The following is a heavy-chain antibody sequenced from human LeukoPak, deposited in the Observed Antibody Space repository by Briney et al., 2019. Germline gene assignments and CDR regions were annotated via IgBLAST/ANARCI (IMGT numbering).Heavy chain of an antibody. J-gene: IGHJ4*02. CDR1: GFTFGNYG. Sequence: GGSLRLSCAVSGFTFGNYGMHWVRQAPGKGLEWVALISYDGSSEYYAGSVKGRFTISRDNSKNTLYLQMNSLRAEDTAIYYCAKSSDYYESAGYDFWGQGILVTVSS. CDR2: ISYDGSSE. V-gene: IGHV3-30*18. CDR3: AKSSDYYESAGYDF. D-gene: IGHD3-22*01.